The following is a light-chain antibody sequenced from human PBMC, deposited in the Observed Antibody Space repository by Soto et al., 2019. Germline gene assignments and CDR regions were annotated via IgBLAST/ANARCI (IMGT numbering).Light chain of an antibody. Sequence: QSVLTQAASVSGSPGQSITISCTGTSSDVGGYNYVSWYQQFPGKVPKLLIYNVSNRPSGVSNRFSVSKSGNTASLTISGLQAEDEADYFCTSSTSGSLYVFGTGTKLTVL. J-gene: IGLJ1*01. CDR1: SSDVGGYNY. CDR3: TSSTSGSLYV. V-gene: IGLV2-14*01. CDR2: NVS.